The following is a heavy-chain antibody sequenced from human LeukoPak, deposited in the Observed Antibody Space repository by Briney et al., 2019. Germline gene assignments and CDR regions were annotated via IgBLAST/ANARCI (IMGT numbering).Heavy chain of an antibody. CDR2: ISSSGTTI. D-gene: IGHD6-13*01. CDR3: ARQYTSSWYSYYYYYMDV. V-gene: IGHV3-48*04. CDR1: GFSFSTYA. Sequence: GGSLRLSCAASGFSFSTYAISWVRQAPGKGLEWVSYISSSGTTIYYADSVKGRFTISRDNAKNSLYLQMNSLRAEDTAVYYCARQYTSSWYSYYYYYMDVWGKGTTVTVSS. J-gene: IGHJ6*03.